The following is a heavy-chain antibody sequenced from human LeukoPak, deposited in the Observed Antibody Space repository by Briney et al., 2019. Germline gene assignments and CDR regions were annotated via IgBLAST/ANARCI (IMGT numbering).Heavy chain of an antibody. CDR3: ASHNPDFWSGYYYVDV. J-gene: IGHJ6*03. V-gene: IGHV3-30-3*01. D-gene: IGHD3-3*01. CDR2: LSNDGNSY. CDR1: GFTFSSYA. Sequence: GGSLRLSCAASGFTFSSYAMHWVRQAPGKGLEWVALLSNDGNSYAYADSVKGRFTLSGDKSKTTLYLQMNSLRAEDTAVYYCASHNPDFWSGYYYVDVWGKGTTVTVSS.